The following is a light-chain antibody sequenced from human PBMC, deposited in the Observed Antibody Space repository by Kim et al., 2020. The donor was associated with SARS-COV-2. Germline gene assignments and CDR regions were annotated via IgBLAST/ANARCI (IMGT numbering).Light chain of an antibody. CDR1: QSVSSY. J-gene: IGKJ2*01. CDR2: DAS. CDR3: QQRSNFYT. V-gene: IGKV3-11*01. Sequence: LSLSPGERATRSCRASQSVSSYLAWYQQKPGQAPRLLIYDASNRATGIPARFSGSGSGTDFTLTISSLEPEDFAVYYCQQRSNFYTFGQGTKLEI.